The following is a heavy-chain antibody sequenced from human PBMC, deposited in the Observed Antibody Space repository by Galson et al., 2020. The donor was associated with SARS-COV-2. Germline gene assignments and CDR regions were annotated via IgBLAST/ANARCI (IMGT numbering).Heavy chain of an antibody. V-gene: IGHV3-23*01. J-gene: IGHJ5*02. CDR1: GFTFSSYA. CDR2: ISGSGGST. Sequence: GGSLRLSCAASGFTFSSYAMSWVRQAPGKGLEWVSAISGSGGSTYYADSVKGRFTISRDNSKNTLYLQMNSLRAEDTAVYYCAKAPPYYYDSSGYYYDAWGQGTLVTVSS. CDR3: AKAPPYYYDSSGYYYDA. D-gene: IGHD3-22*01.